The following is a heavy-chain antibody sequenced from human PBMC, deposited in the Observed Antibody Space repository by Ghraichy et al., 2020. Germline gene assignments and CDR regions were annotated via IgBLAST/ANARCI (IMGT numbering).Heavy chain of an antibody. CDR3: ARKGDMANAFDI. J-gene: IGHJ3*02. D-gene: IGHD5-24*01. CDR2: IYFNGDT. V-gene: IGHV4-28*01. CDR1: GYSISSNNW. Sequence: LETLSLTCVVSGYSISSNNWWGWIRQPPGKGLEWIGYIYFNGDTYYNPSLKSRVTMSVDTSKNQFSLNLSSVTAVDTAVYYCARKGDMANAFDIWGQGTMVTVSS.